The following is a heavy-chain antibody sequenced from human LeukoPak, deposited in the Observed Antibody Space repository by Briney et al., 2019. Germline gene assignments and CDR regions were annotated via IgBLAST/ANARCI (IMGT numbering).Heavy chain of an antibody. D-gene: IGHD7-27*01. V-gene: IGHV3-7*01. CDR2: IKQDGSEK. Sequence: XYWXSWVRQAPXKGLEWVANIKQDGSEKYYVDSVKGRFTISRDNATNSLYLQMNSLRAEDTAVYYCARSGYYYYYMDVWGKGTTVTVSS. CDR3: ARSGYYYYYMDV. J-gene: IGHJ6*03. CDR1: XYW.